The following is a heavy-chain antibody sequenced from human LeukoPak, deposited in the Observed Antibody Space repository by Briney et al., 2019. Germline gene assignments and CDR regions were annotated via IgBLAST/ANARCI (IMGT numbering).Heavy chain of an antibody. CDR3: ARDPGEWELLHYFDY. J-gene: IGHJ4*02. V-gene: IGHV3-33*01. CDR2: IWYDGNNK. D-gene: IGHD1-26*01. CDR1: GFTFSSYG. Sequence: GGSLRLSCAASGFTFSSYGMHWVRQAPGKGLEWVAVIWYDGNNKYYADSVKGRFTISRDNSKNTLYLQMNSLRAEDTAVYYCARDPGEWELLHYFDYWGQGTLVTVSS.